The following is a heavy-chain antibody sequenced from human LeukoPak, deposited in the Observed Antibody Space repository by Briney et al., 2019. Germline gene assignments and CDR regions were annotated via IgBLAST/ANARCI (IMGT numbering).Heavy chain of an antibody. V-gene: IGHV1-24*01. CDR2: FDPEDGET. J-gene: IGHJ4*02. CDR1: GYTLTELS. Sequence: GASVKVSCKVSGYTLTELSMHWVRQAPGKGLEWMGGFDPEDGETIYAQKFRGRVTMTEDTSTDTAYMELSSLRSEDTAVYYCATGRGSGYYYDSSGIMDWGQGTLVTVSS. D-gene: IGHD3-22*01. CDR3: ATGRGSGYYYDSSGIMD.